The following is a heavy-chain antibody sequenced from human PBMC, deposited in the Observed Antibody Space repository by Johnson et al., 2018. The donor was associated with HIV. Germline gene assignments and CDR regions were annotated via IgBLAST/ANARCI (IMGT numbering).Heavy chain of an antibody. D-gene: IGHD2-15*01. CDR2: ISYDGSNK. CDR3: ARSYCSGGSGRIHDAFDI. CDR1: GFTFSSYA. J-gene: IGHJ3*02. Sequence: QMLLVESGGGVVQPRRSLRLSCAASGFTFSSYAMHWVRQAPGKGLEWVAVISYDGSNKYYADSVKGRFTISRDNSKNTLYLQMNSLRAEDTAVYYCARSYCSGGSGRIHDAFDIWGQGTMVTVAS. V-gene: IGHV3-30-3*01.